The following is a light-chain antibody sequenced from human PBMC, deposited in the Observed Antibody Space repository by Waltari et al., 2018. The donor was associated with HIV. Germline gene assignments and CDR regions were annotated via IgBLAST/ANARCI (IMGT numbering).Light chain of an antibody. J-gene: IGLJ2*01. CDR1: SSNLGAGFD. CDR3: QSYDSSFSGAV. Sequence: QSVLTQPPSVSGAPGQRVTVSCTGSSSNLGAGFDVHWYQQTPGTAPKPLIYAHHNRPSGVPDRFSGSKSGATASLAITGLQPEDEADYYCQSYDSSFSGAVFGGGTKLTVL. V-gene: IGLV1-40*01. CDR2: AHH.